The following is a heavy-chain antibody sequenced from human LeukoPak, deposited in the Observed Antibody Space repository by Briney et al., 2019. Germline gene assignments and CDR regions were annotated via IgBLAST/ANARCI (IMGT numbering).Heavy chain of an antibody. CDR1: GFTFSSYW. CDR3: ARRDSSGYYNSNWFDP. D-gene: IGHD3-22*01. CDR2: INSDGSST. J-gene: IGHJ5*02. V-gene: IGHV3-74*01. Sequence: GGSLRLSCAASGFTFSSYWMHWVRPAPGKGLVWVSRINSDGSSTSYADSVKGRFTISRDNAKNTLYLQMNSLRAEDTAVYYCARRDSSGYYNSNWFDPWGQGTLVTVSS.